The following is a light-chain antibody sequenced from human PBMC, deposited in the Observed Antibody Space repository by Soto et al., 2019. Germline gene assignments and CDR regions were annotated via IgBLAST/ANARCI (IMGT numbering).Light chain of an antibody. CDR1: QGVSSY. V-gene: IGKV1-9*01. CDR2: AAS. Sequence: DIQLTQSPSFLSASVGDRVTITCRASQGVSSYLAWYQQKPGKAPKLLIHAASTLQSGFPSRFRGSGSGTEFTLTISSLQPEDFATYFCQQLNSYPFTFGPGTKVDGK. CDR3: QQLNSYPFT. J-gene: IGKJ3*01.